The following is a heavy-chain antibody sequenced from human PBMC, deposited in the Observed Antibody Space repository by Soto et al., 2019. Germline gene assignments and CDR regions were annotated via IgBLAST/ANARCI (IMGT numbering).Heavy chain of an antibody. V-gene: IGHV3-21*01. CDR2: ITTSSAYI. Sequence: EVQLLESGGGLVKPGGSLRLSCAASGFTFNTYDMNWVRQAPGTGLEWVSSITTSSAYINYADSLKGRINTSRANAKNSLFLQMDSLRAENTAVYYCVRSGTARLLRHSWFDTWGQGTRVNVSS. J-gene: IGHJ5*02. D-gene: IGHD2-21*01. CDR1: GFTFNTYD. CDR3: VRSGTARLLRHSWFDT.